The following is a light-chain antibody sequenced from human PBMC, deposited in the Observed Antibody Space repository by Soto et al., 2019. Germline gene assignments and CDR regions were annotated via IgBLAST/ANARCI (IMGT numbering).Light chain of an antibody. CDR3: GSYTSSNTLV. V-gene: IGLV2-14*03. CDR1: SSDVGGYNY. CDR2: EVP. J-gene: IGLJ1*01. Sequence: QSVLTQPASVSGSPGQSITISCTGTSSDVGGYNYVSGYQQHPGKAPKLLIYEVPYRPSGVSNRFSGSKSGNTAYLTSSGLQAEDEADYFGGSYTSSNTLVFGTGTKLTV.